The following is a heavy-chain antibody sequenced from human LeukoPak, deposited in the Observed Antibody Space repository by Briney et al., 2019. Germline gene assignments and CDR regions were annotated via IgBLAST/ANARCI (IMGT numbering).Heavy chain of an antibody. J-gene: IGHJ6*04. V-gene: IGHV1-58*01. CDR1: GFTFTTSA. CDR2: IVVGSGNT. D-gene: IGHD4-11*01. CDR3: AAGGPADYRSIYDYGMDF. Sequence: ASVKVSCKASGFTFTTSAVQWVRQARGQRLEWIGWIVVGSGNTNYAQKFQERVIITRGMSTSTAYMELSSVRSEDTAVYYCAAGGPADYRSIYDYGMDFWGRGTTVTVS.